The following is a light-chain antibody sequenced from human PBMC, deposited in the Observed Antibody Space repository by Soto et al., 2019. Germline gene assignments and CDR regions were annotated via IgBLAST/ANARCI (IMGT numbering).Light chain of an antibody. CDR3: QQYNKWPPYT. J-gene: IGKJ2*01. CDR2: GAS. Sequence: EIVMTQSPATLSVSPGERATLSCRASQIVSSNLAWYQQKPGQSPRLLIYGASTSATGIPARFSGSGSGTEFTLTISSLQSEDFAVYYCQQYNKWPPYTFGQGTKLEIK. CDR1: QIVSSN. V-gene: IGKV3-15*01.